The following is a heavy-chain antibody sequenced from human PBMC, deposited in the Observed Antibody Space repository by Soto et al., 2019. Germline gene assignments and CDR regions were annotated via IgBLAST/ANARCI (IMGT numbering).Heavy chain of an antibody. Sequence: GGSLRLSCAASGFPFTTYGMHWVRQTPGKGLEWVAFMSYDGSDTFYADSVKCRFTISRDNSKKTLFLHMSNLRAEDTAMYYCTIVRVADSALDHWGQGXLVTVSS. D-gene: IGHD3-10*02. CDR2: MSYDGSDT. V-gene: IGHV3-30*02. J-gene: IGHJ4*02. CDR1: GFPFTTYG. CDR3: TIVRVADSALDH.